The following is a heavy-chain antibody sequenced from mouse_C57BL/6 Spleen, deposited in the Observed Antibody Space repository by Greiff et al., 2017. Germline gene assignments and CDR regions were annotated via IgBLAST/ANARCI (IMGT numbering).Heavy chain of an antibody. CDR1: GYTFTSYA. J-gene: IGHJ4*01. D-gene: IGHD4-1*01. CDR2: INPSSGYT. Sequence: QVQLKESGAELARPGASVKMSCKASGYTFTSYAMHWVKQRPGQGLEWIGYINPSSGYTKYNQKFKDKATLTADKSSSTAYMQLSSLTSEDSAFYYCARGWDAMDYWGQGTSVTVSS. CDR3: ARGWDAMDY. V-gene: IGHV1-4*01.